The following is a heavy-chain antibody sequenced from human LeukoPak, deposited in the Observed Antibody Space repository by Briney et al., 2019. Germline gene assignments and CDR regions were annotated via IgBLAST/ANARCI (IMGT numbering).Heavy chain of an antibody. CDR2: IYYSGST. J-gene: IGHJ4*02. D-gene: IGHD3-22*01. V-gene: IGHV4-34*01. CDR1: GGSFSGYY. CDR3: ARAPKYYYDRCGYYYTHFDS. Sequence: SETLSLTCAVYGGSFSGYYWSWIRQPPGKGLEWIGSIYYSGSTYYNPSLKSRVTISVDTSKNQFSLKLSSVTAAYTAVYYCARAPKYYYDRCGYYYTHFDSWGQGTLVTVSS.